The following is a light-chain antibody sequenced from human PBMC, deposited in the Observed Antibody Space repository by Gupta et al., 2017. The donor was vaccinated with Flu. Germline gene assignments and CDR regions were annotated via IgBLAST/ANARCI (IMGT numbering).Light chain of an antibody. CDR3: GTWDSSLSAGL. Sequence: QSVLTQPPSVSAAPGQQVTISCSGSSSNIGNNYVSWYQQPPGTAPKLLIYDNNKRPSGIPDRFSGSKSGTSATLGITGLQTGDEADEYCGTWDSSLSAGLFGGGTKLTVL. CDR2: DNN. V-gene: IGLV1-51*01. CDR1: SSNIGNNY. J-gene: IGLJ3*02.